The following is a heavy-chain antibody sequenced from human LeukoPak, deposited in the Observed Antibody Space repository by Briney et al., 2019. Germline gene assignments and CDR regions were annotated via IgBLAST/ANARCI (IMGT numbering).Heavy chain of an antibody. V-gene: IGHV4-31*03. CDR3: ARDRGPYSGYDSYYFDY. CDR1: XGXXXXXGYX. J-gene: IGHJ4*02. CDR2: XYYSGST. Sequence: XLXLTCTXXXGXXXXXGYXXXWXRXXXXXXXXXXXYXYYSGSTYYNPSLKSRVTISVDTSKNQFSLKLSSVTAADTAVYYCARDRGPYSGYDSYYFDYWGQGTLVTVSS. D-gene: IGHD5-12*01.